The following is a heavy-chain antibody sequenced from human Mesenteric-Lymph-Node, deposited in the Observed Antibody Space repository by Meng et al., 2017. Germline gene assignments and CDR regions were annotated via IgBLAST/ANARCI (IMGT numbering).Heavy chain of an antibody. CDR1: GFTFSSYA. V-gene: IGHV3-48*03. J-gene: IGHJ4*02. D-gene: IGHD4-23*01. CDR2: ISSSGSTI. CDR3: ASGGY. Sequence: GESLKISCAASGFTFSSYAMSWVRQAPGKGLEWASYISSSGSTISYADSVKGRFTISRDNAKNSLYLQMNSLRAEDTAIYYCASGGYWGQGTLVTVSS.